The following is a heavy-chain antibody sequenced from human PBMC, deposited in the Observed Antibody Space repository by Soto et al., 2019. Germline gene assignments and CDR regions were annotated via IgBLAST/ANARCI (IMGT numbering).Heavy chain of an antibody. D-gene: IGHD3-22*01. Sequence: ASVKVSCKASGYTFTSYGISWVRQAPGQGLEWKGWISAYNSNTNYAKKHQGRVTMTTDTSTSTAYKEMRSLRSDDTAVKNCAGDIFDSIGYHDYWGQGTLVTVSS. CDR1: GYTFTSYG. V-gene: IGHV1-18*01. CDR2: ISAYNSNT. J-gene: IGHJ4*02. CDR3: AGDIFDSIGYHDY.